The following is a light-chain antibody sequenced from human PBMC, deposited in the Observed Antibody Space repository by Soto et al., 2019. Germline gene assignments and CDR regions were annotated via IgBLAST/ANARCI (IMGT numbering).Light chain of an antibody. CDR1: SNDVGNYNY. CDR3: TSPTPGSLYV. CDR2: MVS. V-gene: IGLV2-14*01. Sequence: QSVLTQPASVSGSPGQSITICCTGTSNDVGNYNYVSWYQQYPGRVPKLLIYMVSNRPSGVSNRFSGSKSGNTASLTISGLQAEDEADYFCTSPTPGSLYVFGTGTKLTVL. J-gene: IGLJ1*01.